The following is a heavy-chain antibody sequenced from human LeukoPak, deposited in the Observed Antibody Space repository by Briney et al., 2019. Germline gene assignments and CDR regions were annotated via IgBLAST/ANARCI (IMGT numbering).Heavy chain of an antibody. J-gene: IGHJ6*02. Sequence: GGSLRLSCAASGFTVSSNYMSWVRRAPGKGRAWVSVIYSGGSTYYADSVKGRFTIYRDNSKSTLYLQMNSLRAEDTAVYYCAREYMWRRSDYYYGMDVWGQRTTVTVSS. CDR2: IYSGGST. CDR1: GFTVSSNY. V-gene: IGHV3-53*01. D-gene: IGHD2-21*01. CDR3: AREYMWRRSDYYYGMDV.